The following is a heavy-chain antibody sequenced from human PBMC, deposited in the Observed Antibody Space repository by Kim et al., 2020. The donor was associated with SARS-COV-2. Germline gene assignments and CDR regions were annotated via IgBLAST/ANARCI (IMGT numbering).Heavy chain of an antibody. V-gene: IGHV3-7*03. CDR3: ASGIVTPTY. CDR2: IKQDGCEK. J-gene: IGHJ4*02. Sequence: GGSLRLSCAAFGFTFSHYGMSWVRQAPGKGLEWVANIKQDGCEKYYVDSVKGRFSISRDNAKNSLYLQMNSLRAEDTAVYFCASGIVTPTYWGQGTLVTVSS. D-gene: IGHD2-21*01. CDR1: GFTFSHYG.